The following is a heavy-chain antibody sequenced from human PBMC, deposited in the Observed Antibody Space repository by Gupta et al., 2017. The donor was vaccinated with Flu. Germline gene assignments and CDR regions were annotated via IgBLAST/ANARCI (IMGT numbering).Heavy chain of an antibody. CDR2: ITASGDRK. D-gene: IGHD3-16*01. Sequence: EVQLLVSGGGLVQPGESLRLSCSPSGFTFSAYAMSWVRQAPGKGLEWVSAITASGDRKYYADAGKGRFTISRDNSKKTIYLQMKGLRDEETAVYYCTKTPGEINTQLRLLWDQGTQVHVSS. CDR1: GFTFSAYA. J-gene: IGHJ4*02. CDR3: TKTPGEINTQLRLL. V-gene: IGHV3-23*01.